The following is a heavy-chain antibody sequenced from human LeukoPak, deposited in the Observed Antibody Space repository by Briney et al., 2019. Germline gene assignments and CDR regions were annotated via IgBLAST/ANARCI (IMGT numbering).Heavy chain of an antibody. D-gene: IGHD3-10*01. J-gene: IGHJ3*02. Sequence: GGSLRLSCSASGFTFSSYAMHWVRQAPGKGLEYVSAISSNGGSTYYADSVKGRFTISRDNSKNTLYLQRSSLRAEATAVYYCVSKEARFLWFGEHDAFDIWGQGTMVTASS. V-gene: IGHV3-64D*06. CDR1: GFTFSSYA. CDR3: VSKEARFLWFGEHDAFDI. CDR2: ISSNGGST.